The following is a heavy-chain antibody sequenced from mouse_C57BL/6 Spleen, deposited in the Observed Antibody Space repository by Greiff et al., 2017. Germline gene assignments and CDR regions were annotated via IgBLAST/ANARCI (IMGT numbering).Heavy chain of an antibody. D-gene: IGHD1-1*01. Sequence: QVQLQQPGAELVRPGTSVKLSCKASGYTFTSYWMHWVKQRPGQGLEWIGVIDPSDSYTNYNQKFKGKATLTVDTSSSTAYMQLSSLTSEDSAVYYCARNYGSRQDWFAYWGQGTLVTVSA. CDR3: ARNYGSRQDWFAY. V-gene: IGHV1-59*01. CDR2: IDPSDSYT. CDR1: GYTFTSYW. J-gene: IGHJ3*01.